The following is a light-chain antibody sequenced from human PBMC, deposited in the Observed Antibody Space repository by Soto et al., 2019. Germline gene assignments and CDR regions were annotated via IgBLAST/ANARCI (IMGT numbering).Light chain of an antibody. CDR1: QSVRSE. Sequence: DIQMTQSPSTLSASVGDRVTITCRASQSVRSELAWYQQKPGKAPKLLIYKASNLDSGVSSRFSGSGSGTEFTLTVSSLQPDDFATYDCLQYDSYPLTFGGGTNAESK. J-gene: IGKJ4*01. CDR2: KAS. V-gene: IGKV1-5*03. CDR3: LQYDSYPLT.